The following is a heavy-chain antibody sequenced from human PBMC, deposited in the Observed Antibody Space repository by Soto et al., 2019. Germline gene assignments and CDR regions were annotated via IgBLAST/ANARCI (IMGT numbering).Heavy chain of an antibody. V-gene: IGHV3-21*01. CDR3: AGIYATRDWCDP. Sequence: EVQLVESGGGLVKPGGSLRLSCAASGFTFSSYEMNWVRQAPGKGLEWVSSISSSSDYIYYADSVKGRSTISRDNAKNSLYLQMNSLRAEDTAIYYCAGIYATRDWCDPWGQGTLVIVSS. J-gene: IGHJ5*02. D-gene: IGHD5-12*01. CDR1: GFTFSSYE. CDR2: ISSSSDYI.